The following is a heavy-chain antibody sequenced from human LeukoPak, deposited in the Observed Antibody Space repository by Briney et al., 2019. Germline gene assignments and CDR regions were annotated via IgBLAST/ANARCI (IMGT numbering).Heavy chain of an antibody. V-gene: IGHV1-46*02. CDR3: ARERGYSRKDPRLGMDV. CDR1: RYPLKSHN. CDR2: INPSGGST. Sequence: ASMKVPCKSSRYPLKSHNIHCEQQTPGQRLEWIGIINPSGGSTSYAQKFQGRVTMTRDTSTSTAYMELSSLRSEDTAVYYCARERGYSRKDPRLGMDVWGQGTTVTVSS. J-gene: IGHJ6*02. D-gene: IGHD5-18*01.